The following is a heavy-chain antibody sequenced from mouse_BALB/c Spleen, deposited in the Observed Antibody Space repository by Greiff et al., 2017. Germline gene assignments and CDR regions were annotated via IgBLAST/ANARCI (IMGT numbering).Heavy chain of an antibody. D-gene: IGHD2-1*01. V-gene: IGHV5-12-1*01. J-gene: IGHJ2*01. CDR2: ISSGGGST. Sequence: EVKLVESGGGLVKPGGSLKLSCAASGFAFSSYDMSWVRQTPEKRLEWVAYISSGGGSTYYPDTVKGRFTISRDNAKNTLYLQMSSLKSEDTAMYYCARVYGNYLDYWGQGTTLTVSS. CDR1: GFAFSSYD. CDR3: ARVYGNYLDY.